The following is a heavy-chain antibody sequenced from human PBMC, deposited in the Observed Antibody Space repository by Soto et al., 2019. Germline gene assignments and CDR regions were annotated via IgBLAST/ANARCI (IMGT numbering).Heavy chain of an antibody. Sequence: EVQLVESGGGLVKPGGSLRLSCAASGFTFSSYSMNWVRQAPGKGLEWVSSISSSSSYIYYADSVKGRFTISRDNAKNSLYLQMNSLRAEDTAVYYCARDASPDYDILTGYYIGYDYWGQGTLVTVSS. CDR1: GFTFSSYS. J-gene: IGHJ4*02. V-gene: IGHV3-21*01. CDR3: ARDASPDYDILTGYYIGYDY. D-gene: IGHD3-9*01. CDR2: ISSSSSYI.